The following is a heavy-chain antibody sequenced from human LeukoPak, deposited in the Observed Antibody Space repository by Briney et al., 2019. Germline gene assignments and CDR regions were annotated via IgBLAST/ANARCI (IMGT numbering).Heavy chain of an antibody. CDR1: GFTFSSYE. D-gene: IGHD2-2*01. V-gene: IGHV3-48*03. Sequence: GGSLRLSCAASGFTFSSYEMNWVRQAPGKGLEWVSYISSSGSTIYYADSVKGRFTISRDNAKNSLYLQMNSLRAEDTAVYYCAKEVGYCSSTSCPNWFDPWGQGTLVTVSS. J-gene: IGHJ5*02. CDR3: AKEVGYCSSTSCPNWFDP. CDR2: ISSSGSTI.